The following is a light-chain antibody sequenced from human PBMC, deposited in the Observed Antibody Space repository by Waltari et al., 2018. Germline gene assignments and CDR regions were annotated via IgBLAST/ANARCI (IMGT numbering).Light chain of an antibody. Sequence: IVMPKTPPSLPITPGARASIPCRPSQSLLHSNGNTYLHWYLQKAGQSPQLLIYGGSNRASGVPDRFSGSGSGTDFTLKISKVEAEDVGVYYCVQAIAFPYSFGQGTKVEIK. CDR3: VQAIAFPYS. CDR1: QSLLHSNGNTY. CDR2: GGS. V-gene: IGKV2-40*01. J-gene: IGKJ2*03.